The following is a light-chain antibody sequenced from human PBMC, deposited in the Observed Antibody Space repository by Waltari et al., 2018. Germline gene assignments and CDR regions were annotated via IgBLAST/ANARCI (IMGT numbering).Light chain of an antibody. J-gene: IGLJ2*01. CDR2: DNN. CDR3: ATWDNSLSEVV. Sequence: QSVLTQPPSVSAAPGQRVTISCSGLISHIGNYYVSCYHQLPGAAPKLLIYDNNKRPSGIPDRFSASKSGTSATLGITGLQIGDEADYYCATWDNSLSEVVFGGGTKLTVL. V-gene: IGLV1-51*01. CDR1: ISHIGNYY.